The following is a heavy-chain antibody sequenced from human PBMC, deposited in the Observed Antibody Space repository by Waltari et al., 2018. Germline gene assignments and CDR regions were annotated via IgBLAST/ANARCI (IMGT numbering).Heavy chain of an antibody. D-gene: IGHD3-22*01. Sequence: EVQLVESGGGLIQPGGSLRLSCAASGFTVSSNYMSWVRQAPGKGLEWVSVIDSGGSTYYADSVKGRFTISRDNSKNTLYLQMNSLRAEDTAVYYCARDMYYYDSSGYFPLGNYFDYWGQGTLVTVSS. CDR3: ARDMYYYDSSGYFPLGNYFDY. CDR1: GFTVSSNY. J-gene: IGHJ4*02. V-gene: IGHV3-53*01. CDR2: IDSGGST.